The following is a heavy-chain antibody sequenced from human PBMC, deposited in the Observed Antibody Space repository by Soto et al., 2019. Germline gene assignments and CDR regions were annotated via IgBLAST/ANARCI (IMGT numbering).Heavy chain of an antibody. CDR1: GYSFTNYG. CDR2: ISAFNGNT. Sequence: QDQLVQSGAEVKKPGASVTVSCKASGYSFTNYGVTWVRQAPGQGLEWMGWISAFNGNTHYAQNLQGRVHSTPGASTSTSYMELRSLKSDDTALYYCARDRGVAPPVAGNTHYYYYMDVWGKGTTVTVSS. V-gene: IGHV1-18*01. D-gene: IGHD6-19*01. CDR3: ARDRGVAPPVAGNTHYYYYMDV. J-gene: IGHJ6*03.